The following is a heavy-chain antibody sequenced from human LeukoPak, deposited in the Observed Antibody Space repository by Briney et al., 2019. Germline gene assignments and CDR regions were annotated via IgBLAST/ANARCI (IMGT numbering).Heavy chain of an antibody. D-gene: IGHD3-22*01. CDR1: GFTFSDYY. J-gene: IGHJ4*02. Sequence: PGGSLRLSCAASGFTFSDYYMSWIRQAPGKGLEWVSYISSSGSTIYYADSVKGRFTIFRDNAKNSLYLQMNSLRAEDTAVYYCAKTYYDSSGYYYDDPLDYWGQGTLVTVSS. CDR2: ISSSGSTI. CDR3: AKTYYDSSGYYYDDPLDY. V-gene: IGHV3-11*04.